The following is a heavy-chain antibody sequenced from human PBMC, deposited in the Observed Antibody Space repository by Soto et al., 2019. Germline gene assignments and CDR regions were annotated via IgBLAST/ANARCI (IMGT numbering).Heavy chain of an antibody. CDR3: ARDLAGYSSGWYPLPYGMDV. Sequence: GGSLRLSCAASGFTFSSYAMHWVRQAPGKGLEWVAVISYDGSNKYYADSVKGRFTISRDNSKNTLYLQMNSLRAEDTAVYYCARDLAGYSSGWYPLPYGMDVWGQGTTVTVPS. D-gene: IGHD6-19*01. CDR1: GFTFSSYA. CDR2: ISYDGSNK. J-gene: IGHJ6*02. V-gene: IGHV3-30-3*01.